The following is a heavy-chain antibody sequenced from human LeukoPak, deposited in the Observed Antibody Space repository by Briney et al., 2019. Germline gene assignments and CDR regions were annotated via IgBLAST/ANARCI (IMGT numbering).Heavy chain of an antibody. CDR3: TRRAVTGTFGDY. J-gene: IGHJ4*02. CDR2: IKSKTDGGTT. CDR1: GFTFSNAW. Sequence: GGSLRLSCAASGFTFSNAWMIWVRQAPGKGLEWVGRIKSKTDGGTTDYAAPVKGRFTISRDDSKNTLYLQMNSLKTEDTAVYYCTRRAVTGTFGDYWGQGTLVTVSS. V-gene: IGHV3-15*01. D-gene: IGHD6-19*01.